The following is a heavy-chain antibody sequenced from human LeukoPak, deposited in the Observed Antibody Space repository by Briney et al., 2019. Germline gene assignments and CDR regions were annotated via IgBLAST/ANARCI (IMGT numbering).Heavy chain of an antibody. V-gene: IGHV3-21*01. D-gene: IGHD6-6*01. J-gene: IGHJ4*02. CDR1: GFTFSNYA. CDR2: ISSSSSYI. CDR3: ARVYSSSSLRVFDY. Sequence: PGTSLRLSCAASGFTFSNYAMHWVRQAPGKGLEWVSSISSSSSYIYYADSVKGRFTISRDNAKNSLYLQMNSLRAEDTAVYYCARVYSSSSLRVFDYWGQGTLVTVSS.